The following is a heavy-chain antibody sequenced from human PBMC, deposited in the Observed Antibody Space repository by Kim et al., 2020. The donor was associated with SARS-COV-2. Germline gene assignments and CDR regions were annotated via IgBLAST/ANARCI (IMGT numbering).Heavy chain of an antibody. CDR1: GYTFTSYG. J-gene: IGHJ6*02. CDR3: ARDQLARGAGYSYEDTYYYYGMDV. CDR2: ISAYNGNT. Sequence: ASVKVSCKASGYTFTSYGISWVRQAPGQGLEWMGWISAYNGNTNYAQKLQGRVTMTTDTSTSTAYMELRSLRSDDTAVYYCARDQLARGAGYSYEDTYYYYGMDVWGQGTTVTVSS. D-gene: IGHD5-18*01. V-gene: IGHV1-18*01.